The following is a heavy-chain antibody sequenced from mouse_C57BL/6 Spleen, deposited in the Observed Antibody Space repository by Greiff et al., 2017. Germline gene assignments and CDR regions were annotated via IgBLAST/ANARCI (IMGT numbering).Heavy chain of an antibody. J-gene: IGHJ4*01. CDR2: TFYSGIT. V-gene: IGHV3-3*01. CDR3: ARDNLYDYGGGAMDY. D-gene: IGHD2-4*01. CDR1: GFSINSDCY. Sequence: VQLQQSGPSLVRPSQTLSLTCTVTGFSINSDCYWIWIRQFPGNKLEYIGYTFYSGITYYNPSLESRTYITRDTSKNQFSLKLSSVTTEDTATYYCARDNLYDYGGGAMDYWGQGTSVTVSS.